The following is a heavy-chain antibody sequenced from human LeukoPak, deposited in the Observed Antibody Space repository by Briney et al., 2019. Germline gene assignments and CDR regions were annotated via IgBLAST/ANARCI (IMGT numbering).Heavy chain of an antibody. V-gene: IGHV1-18*04. CDR2: ISAYNGNT. D-gene: IGHD5-18*01. CDR3: ASGGDTAMVTVNFDY. CDR1: GYTFTGYY. J-gene: IGHJ4*02. Sequence: ASVKVSCKASGYTFTGYYMHWVRQAPGQGLEWMGWISAYNGNTNYAQKLQGRVTMTTDTSTSTAYMELRSLRSDDTAVYYCASGGDTAMVTVNFDYWGQGTLVTVSS.